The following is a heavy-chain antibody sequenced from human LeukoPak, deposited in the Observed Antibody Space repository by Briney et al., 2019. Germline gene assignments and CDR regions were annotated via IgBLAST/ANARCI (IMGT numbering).Heavy chain of an antibody. CDR3: AKEGRSLQTY. Sequence: PGGSLRLSCAASGFMFSSNWMSWVRLAPGKGLEWVANIKEDGTETYYVDSVKGRFTISRHNAKNSLYLQMNSLRVEDTAVYYCAKEGRSLQTYWGQGTLVTVSS. CDR2: IKEDGTET. J-gene: IGHJ4*02. V-gene: IGHV3-7*03. D-gene: IGHD5-24*01. CDR1: GFMFSSNW.